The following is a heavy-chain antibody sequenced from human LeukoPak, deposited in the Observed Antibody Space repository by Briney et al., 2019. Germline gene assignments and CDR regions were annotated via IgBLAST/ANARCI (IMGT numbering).Heavy chain of an antibody. J-gene: IGHJ3*01. CDR2: ISADGGTI. V-gene: IGHV3-43*02. D-gene: IGHD5-18*01. Sequence: PGGSLRLSCAVSGLNFADYAMHWVRQPPGKGLEWVSLISADGGTIFSADSVKGRFTIARDNSKNSLYLQMNSLRSEDTAMYFCAKGTGNNYGYWAFDFWGRGTLVTVSS. CDR3: AKGTGNNYGYWAFDF. CDR1: GLNFADYA.